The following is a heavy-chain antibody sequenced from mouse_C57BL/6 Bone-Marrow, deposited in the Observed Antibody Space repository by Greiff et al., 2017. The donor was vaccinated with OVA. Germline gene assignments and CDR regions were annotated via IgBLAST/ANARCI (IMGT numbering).Heavy chain of an antibody. CDR3: ATSVALYAMDY. D-gene: IGHD1-1*01. J-gene: IGHJ4*01. V-gene: IGHV1-62-3*01. CDR1: GYTFTSYW. Sequence: QVQLQQPGAELVKPGASVKLSCKASGYTFTSYWMHWVKQRPGRGLEWIGRIDPSSGGTNYNEKFKSKATLTVDKPSSTAYMQLSSLTSEDSAVYYCATSVALYAMDYWGQGTSVTVSS. CDR2: IDPSSGGT.